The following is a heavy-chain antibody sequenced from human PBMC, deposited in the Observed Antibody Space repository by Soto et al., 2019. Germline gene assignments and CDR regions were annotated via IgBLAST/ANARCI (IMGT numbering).Heavy chain of an antibody. Sequence: SETLSLTCTVSGGSISSSSYYWGWIRQPPGKGLEWIGSIYYSGSTYYNPSLKSRVTISVDTSKNQFSLKLSSVTAADTAVYYCARLRSRFLEWLSDYYMDVWGKGTTVTVSS. CDR2: IYYSGST. CDR1: GGSISSSSYY. D-gene: IGHD3-3*01. CDR3: ARLRSRFLEWLSDYYMDV. V-gene: IGHV4-39*01. J-gene: IGHJ6*03.